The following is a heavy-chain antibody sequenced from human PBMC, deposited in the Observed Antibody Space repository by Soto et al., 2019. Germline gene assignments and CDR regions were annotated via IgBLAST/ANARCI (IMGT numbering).Heavy chain of an antibody. Sequence: GGSLRLSCAASGFTFSSYAMSWVRQAPGKGLEWVSAISGSGGSTYYADSVKGRFTISRDNSKNTLYLQMTSLRAEDTAVYYCAKRQEYSSSWYTFDYWGQGTLVTVSS. CDR3: AKRQEYSSSWYTFDY. D-gene: IGHD6-13*01. CDR2: ISGSGGST. V-gene: IGHV3-23*01. J-gene: IGHJ4*02. CDR1: GFTFSSYA.